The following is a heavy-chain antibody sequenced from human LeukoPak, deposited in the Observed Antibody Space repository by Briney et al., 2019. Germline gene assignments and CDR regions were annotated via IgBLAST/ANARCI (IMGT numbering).Heavy chain of an antibody. CDR2: ISGDGGST. CDR3: AKVGRASGWYVFDY. Sequence: GGSLRLSCAASGFTFDDYAMHWVRQAPGKGLEWVSLISGDGGSTYYADSVKGRFTISRDISKNSLYLQMNSLRTEDTALYYCAKVGRASGWYVFDYWGQGTLVTVSS. J-gene: IGHJ4*02. CDR1: GFTFDDYA. D-gene: IGHD6-19*01. V-gene: IGHV3-43*02.